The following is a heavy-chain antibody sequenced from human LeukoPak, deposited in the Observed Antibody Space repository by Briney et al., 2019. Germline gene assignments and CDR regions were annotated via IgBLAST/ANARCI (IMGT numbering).Heavy chain of an antibody. CDR2: IYYSGST. Sequence: PSETLSLTCTVSGGSISSGGYYWSWIRQHPGKGLEWIGYIYYSGSTYYNPSLKSRVTISVDTSKNQFSLKLSSVTAADTAVYYCARVGGYSYGYVIDYWGQGTLVTVSS. D-gene: IGHD5-18*01. J-gene: IGHJ4*02. CDR3: ARVGGYSYGYVIDY. CDR1: GGSISSGGYY. V-gene: IGHV4-31*03.